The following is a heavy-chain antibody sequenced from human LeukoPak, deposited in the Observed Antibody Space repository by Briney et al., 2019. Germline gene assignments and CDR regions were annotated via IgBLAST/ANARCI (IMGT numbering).Heavy chain of an antibody. CDR2: ISAYNGNT. Sequence: ASVKVSCKASGYTFTSYGISWVRQAPGQGLEWMGWISAYNGNTNYAQKLQGRVAMTTNTSTSTAYMELRSLRSDDTAVYYCARVIADYFDGTGYADYFDYWGQGTLVTVSS. CDR1: GYTFTSYG. D-gene: IGHD3-22*01. CDR3: ARVIADYFDGTGYADYFDY. V-gene: IGHV1-18*01. J-gene: IGHJ4*02.